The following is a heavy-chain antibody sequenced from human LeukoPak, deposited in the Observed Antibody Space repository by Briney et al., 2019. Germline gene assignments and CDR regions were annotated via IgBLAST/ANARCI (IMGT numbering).Heavy chain of an antibody. V-gene: IGHV4-39*01. J-gene: IGHJ4*02. CDR3: ARQSEDLLQVFDS. CDR2: FYSSGST. Sequence: SETLSLICEVSGVYISTSDSFWGWIRQPPGKGLEWIGSFYSSGSTYYSPSLRSRVTMSADTSKNRFSLRLSSVTAADTAVYFCARQSEDLLQVFDSWGQGTLVTVSS. D-gene: IGHD4-11*01. CDR1: GVYISTSDSF.